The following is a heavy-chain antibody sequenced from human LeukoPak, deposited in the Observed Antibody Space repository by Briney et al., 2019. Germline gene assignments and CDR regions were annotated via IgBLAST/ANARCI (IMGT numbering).Heavy chain of an antibody. D-gene: IGHD6-19*01. CDR2: IIPIFGTA. V-gene: IGHV1-69*13. CDR1: GGTFSSCA. J-gene: IGHJ6*02. CDR3: AREVSGWLVRSLGMDV. Sequence: ASVKVSCKASGGTFSSCAISWVRQAPGQGLEWMGGIIPIFGTANYAQKFQGRVTITADESTSTAYMELSSLRSEDTAVYYCAREVSGWLVRSLGMDVWGQGTTVTVSS.